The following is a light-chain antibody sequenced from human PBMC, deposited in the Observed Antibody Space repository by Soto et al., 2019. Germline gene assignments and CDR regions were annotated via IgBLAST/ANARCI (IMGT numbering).Light chain of an antibody. CDR1: QSISSW. CDR3: QQYNNCWT. V-gene: IGKV1-5*01. J-gene: IGKJ1*01. CDR2: DGS. Sequence: DIQMTQSPSALSASVGDRVTITCRASQSISSWLAWYQQKPGKDPRLLIYDGSHLERGVPSRFSGSGSGTEFTLTISDLQPDDLATYYCQQYNNCWTFGPGTKVEI.